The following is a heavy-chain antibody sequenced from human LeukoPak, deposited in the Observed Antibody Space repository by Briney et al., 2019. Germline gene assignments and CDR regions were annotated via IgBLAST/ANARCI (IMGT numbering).Heavy chain of an antibody. D-gene: IGHD2-15*01. V-gene: IGHV3-48*04. J-gene: IGHJ4*02. CDR3: ARDVSGGSAALDY. Sequence: PGGSLRLSCAASGFTFSSYNMNWVRQAPGKGLEWVSYISTSSNTIYYADSVKGRFTISRDNAKNSLYLQMNSLRAEDTAVYYCARDVSGGSAALDYWGQGTLVTVPS. CDR2: ISTSSNTI. CDR1: GFTFSSYN.